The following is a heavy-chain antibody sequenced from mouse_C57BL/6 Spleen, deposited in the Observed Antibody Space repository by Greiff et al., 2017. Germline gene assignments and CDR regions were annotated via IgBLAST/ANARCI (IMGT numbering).Heavy chain of an antibody. Sequence: QVQLQQSGAELVRPGTSVKMSCKASGYTFTNYWIGWAKQRPGHGLEWIGDIYPGGGYTNYNEKFKGKATLTVDKSSSTAYMQFSSLTSEDSAIYYCAREVLTTCCYFDYRGQGTALTVS. CDR3: AREVLTTCCYFDY. CDR1: GYTFTNYW. J-gene: IGHJ2*01. CDR2: IYPGGGYT. D-gene: IGHD1-1*01. V-gene: IGHV1-63*01.